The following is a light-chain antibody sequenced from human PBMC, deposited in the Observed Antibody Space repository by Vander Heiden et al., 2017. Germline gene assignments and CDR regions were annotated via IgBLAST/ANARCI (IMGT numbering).Light chain of an antibody. CDR2: GTS. V-gene: IGKV3-20*01. J-gene: IGKJ2*01. CDR3: QQYSSSPLT. CDR1: QSISSSY. Sequence: EIVLRQSPGTLSLSPGERATHSCRASQSISSSYLAWYQQKPGQAPRLLIHGTSSRATGIPDRFSGSGSGTDFTLTITRLEPEDFAVYYCQQYSSSPLTFGQGTKLEIK.